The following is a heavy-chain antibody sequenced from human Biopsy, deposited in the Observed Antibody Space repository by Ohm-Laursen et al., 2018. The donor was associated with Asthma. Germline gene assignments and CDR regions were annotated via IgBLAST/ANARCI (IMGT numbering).Heavy chain of an antibody. CDR1: GDSIDSGDYS. CDR2: TYRNGNT. CDR3: ARGWNCGGDCYSLDS. D-gene: IGHD2-21*02. J-gene: IGHJ4*02. Sequence: TLSLTCTVSGDSIDSGDYSWTWIRQSPGVGLEWIGYTYRNGNTYYNPTLKNRVTIYIDRSKNQFSLRLRSVTAADTAVYYCARGWNCGGDCYSLDSWGQGTLVTVSS. V-gene: IGHV4-30-2*06.